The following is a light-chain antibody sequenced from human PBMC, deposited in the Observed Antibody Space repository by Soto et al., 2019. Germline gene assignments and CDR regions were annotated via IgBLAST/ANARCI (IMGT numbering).Light chain of an antibody. Sequence: QSVLTQPPSASATPGQRVTISCSGSSSNIGSNSVYWYQQLPGTAPKLLIYRNNQRPSGVPDRFSGSTSGTSASLAIIGIRSEEDADYYCAAWDDSLSGTVFGGGTKVTVL. CDR2: RNN. V-gene: IGLV1-47*01. J-gene: IGLJ2*01. CDR3: AAWDDSLSGTV. CDR1: SSNIGSNS.